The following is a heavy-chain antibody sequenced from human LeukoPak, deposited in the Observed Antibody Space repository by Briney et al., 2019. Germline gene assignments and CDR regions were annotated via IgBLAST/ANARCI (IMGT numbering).Heavy chain of an antibody. CDR2: IYYSGST. V-gene: IGHV4-31*03. D-gene: IGHD3-22*01. Sequence: SETLSLTCTVSGDSISSGSYYWGFIRQHPGKGLEWIGYIYYSGSTYYNPSLKSRVTISVDTSKNQFSLKLSSVTAADTAVYYCARQGMGTYYYDSSGYYYGGFDYWGQGTLVTVSS. CDR3: ARQGMGTYYYDSSGYYYGGFDY. J-gene: IGHJ4*02. CDR1: GDSISSGSYY.